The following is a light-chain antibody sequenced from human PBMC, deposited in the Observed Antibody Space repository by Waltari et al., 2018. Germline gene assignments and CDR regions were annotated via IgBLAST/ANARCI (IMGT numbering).Light chain of an antibody. J-gene: IGKJ4*01. CDR1: QSIGNY. V-gene: IGKV1-39*01. CDR2: AAS. CDR3: QQSYSSLRT. Sequence: DIQMTQSPSSLSASVGDRVTITCRASQSIGNYLSWYQQRPGQAPNLLIYAASSLQSGVPSRFSGSGSETDFTLTISSLQPEDFATYYCQQSYSSLRTFGGGTKVEI.